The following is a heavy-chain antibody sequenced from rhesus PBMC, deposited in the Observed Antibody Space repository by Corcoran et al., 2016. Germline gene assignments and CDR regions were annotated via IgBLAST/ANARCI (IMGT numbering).Heavy chain of an antibody. D-gene: IGHD5-42*01. J-gene: IGHJ4*01. V-gene: IGHV4-169*02. CDR2: IYGSGSCT. Sequence: QLQLQESGPGLVKPSETLSVTCAVSGGSLRSSYWSWIRQDPGKGLEWIGYIYGSGSCTNYNPSLKSRVTLSVDTSKNQLSLKLTSVNAAETAVYYWASGGYKYRNDYWGQGVLVTVSS. CDR1: GGSLRSSY. CDR3: ASGGYKYRNDY.